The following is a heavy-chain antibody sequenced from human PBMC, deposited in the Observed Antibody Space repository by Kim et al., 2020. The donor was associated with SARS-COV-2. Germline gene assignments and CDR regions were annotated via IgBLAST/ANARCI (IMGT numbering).Heavy chain of an antibody. CDR3: AKGGNPSYYFDY. V-gene: IGHV3-30*18. CDR1: GFTFSSYG. CDR2: ISYDGSNK. D-gene: IGHD1-1*01. Sequence: GGSLRLSCAASGFTFSSYGMHWVRQAPGKGLEWVAVISYDGSNKYYADSVKGRFTISRDNSKNTLYLQMNSLRAEDTAVYYCAKGGNPSYYFDYWGQGTLVTVSS. J-gene: IGHJ4*02.